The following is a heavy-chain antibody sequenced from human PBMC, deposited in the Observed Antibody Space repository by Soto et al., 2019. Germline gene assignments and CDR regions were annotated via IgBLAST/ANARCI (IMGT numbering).Heavy chain of an antibody. V-gene: IGHV3-30*18. CDR1: GFTFSSYG. D-gene: IGHD4-17*01. CDR3: AKEDKAVTMDV. J-gene: IGHJ6*02. Sequence: QVQLVESGGGVVQPGRSLRLSCAASGFTFSSYGMHWVRQAPGTGLEWVAVISYDGSNKYYADSVKGRFTISRDNSKNTLYLQMNSLRAEDTAVYYCAKEDKAVTMDVWGQGTTVTVSS. CDR2: ISYDGSNK.